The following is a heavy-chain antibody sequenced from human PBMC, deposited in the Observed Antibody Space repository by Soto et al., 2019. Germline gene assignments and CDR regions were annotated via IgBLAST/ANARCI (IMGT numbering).Heavy chain of an antibody. CDR1: GFTFSSYG. V-gene: IGHV3-33*01. CDR2: IWYDGSNK. CDR3: ARGEGYSSSGHYYYYGMDV. J-gene: IGHJ6*02. Sequence: PEGSLRLSCVASGFTFSSYGMHWVRQAPGKGLEWVAVIWYDGSNKYYADSVKGRFTISRDNSKNTLYLQMNSLRAEDTAVYYCARGEGYSSSGHYYYYGMDVWGQGPTVTVSS. D-gene: IGHD6-13*01.